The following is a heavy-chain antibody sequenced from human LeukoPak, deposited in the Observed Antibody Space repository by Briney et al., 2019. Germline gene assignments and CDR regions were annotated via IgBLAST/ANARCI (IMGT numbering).Heavy chain of an antibody. CDR1: GYTFSSYG. J-gene: IGHJ3*02. Sequence: ASVKVSCKASGYTFSSYGISWVRQAPGQGLEWMGWISAYNGDTKYAQKMQGRVTMTTDTSTSTAYMELRSLRSDDTAVYYCARGAGPDVFDIWGQGTMVTVSS. CDR2: ISAYNGDT. CDR3: ARGAGPDVFDI. V-gene: IGHV1-18*01.